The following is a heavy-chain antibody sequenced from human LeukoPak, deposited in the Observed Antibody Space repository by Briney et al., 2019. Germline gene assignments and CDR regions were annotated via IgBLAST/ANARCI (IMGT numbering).Heavy chain of an antibody. D-gene: IGHD5/OR15-5a*01. CDR1: DYSISSGYGYY. CDR2: IYHSGIT. Sequence: SETLSLTCTVSDYSISSGYGYYWGWIRQPPGKGLEWIGNIYHSGITYYNHFNSSLKSRVAISIDTSKNQFSLRLTSVTAADTAVYFCATLVSTRYYFDYWGQGTLVTVSS. J-gene: IGHJ4*02. CDR3: ATLVSTRYYFDY. V-gene: IGHV4-38-2*02.